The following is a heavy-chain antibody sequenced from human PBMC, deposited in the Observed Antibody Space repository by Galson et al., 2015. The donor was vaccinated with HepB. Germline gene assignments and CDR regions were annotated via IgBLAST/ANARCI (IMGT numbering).Heavy chain of an antibody. CDR2: ISVGGGRI. V-gene: IGHV3-23*01. CDR1: GFTFRNYA. CDR3: AKDQDYSKGEEGYNYYGMDV. Sequence: SLRLSCAASGFTFRNYAMSWVRQAPGKGLEWVSIISVGGGRIDYADSVRGRFTISRDNSKNTLYVQMTSLRAEDTAVYYCAKDQDYSKGEEGYNYYGMDVWGQGTTVTVSS. D-gene: IGHD4-11*01. J-gene: IGHJ6*02.